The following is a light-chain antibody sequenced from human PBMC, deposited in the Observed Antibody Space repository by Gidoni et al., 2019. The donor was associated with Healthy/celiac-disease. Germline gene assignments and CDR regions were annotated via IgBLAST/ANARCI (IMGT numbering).Light chain of an antibody. V-gene: IGKV1-33*01. CDR3: QQYNNLSLT. CDR1: QVISNY. CDR2: YAP. J-gene: IGKJ4*01. Sequence: DIHMSQSPSSLSPSVGDRVTITCQASQVISNYFNWYQQKTGENPKILIYYAPNMETRAPSRCSGSGAGTDITFTIRSLQTEDIVKYYSQQYNNLSLTFGRGTKVEIK.